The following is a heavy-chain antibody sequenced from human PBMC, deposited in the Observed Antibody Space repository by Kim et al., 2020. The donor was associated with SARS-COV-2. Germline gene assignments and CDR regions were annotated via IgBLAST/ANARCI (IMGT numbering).Heavy chain of an antibody. V-gene: IGHV3-48*02. J-gene: IGHJ6*02. D-gene: IGHD1-26*01. CDR2: ISSSSSTI. Sequence: GGSLRLSCAASGFTFSSYSMNWVRQAPGKGLEWVSYISSSSSTIYYADSVKGRFTISRDNAKNSLYLQMNSLRDEDTAVYYCAVELRLNYYYYYGMDVWGQGATVTVSS. CDR3: AVELRLNYYYYYGMDV. CDR1: GFTFSSYS.